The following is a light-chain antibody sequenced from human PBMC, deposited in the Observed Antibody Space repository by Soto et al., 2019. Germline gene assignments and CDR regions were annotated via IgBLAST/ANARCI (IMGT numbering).Light chain of an antibody. CDR2: DAX. CDR3: QQFNSNATGA. Sequence: IKMTQSPSTLAASVGDRVTVAXRASRSISWWFAWYQQQPGXXTKLXXXDAXNLESGVPSRFRGSGSGTEFTLTISSLQPDDFATYYCQQFNSNATGAFGGGTKVDIK. CDR1: RSISWW. V-gene: IGKV1-5*01. J-gene: IGKJ4*02.